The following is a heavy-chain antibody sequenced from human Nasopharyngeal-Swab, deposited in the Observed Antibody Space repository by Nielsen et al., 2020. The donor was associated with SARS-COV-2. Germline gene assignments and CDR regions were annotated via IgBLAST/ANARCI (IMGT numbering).Heavy chain of an antibody. CDR3: AKDYYDSSGYHPDAFDI. CDR1: EFTFSSYA. V-gene: IGHV3-23*01. D-gene: IGHD3-22*01. Sequence: GESLTISCAASEFTFSSYAMSWVRQAPGKGLEWVSAISGSGGSTYYADSVKGRFTISRDNSKNTLYLQMNSLRAEDTAVYYCAKDYYDSSGYHPDAFDIWGQGTMVTVSS. J-gene: IGHJ3*02. CDR2: ISGSGGST.